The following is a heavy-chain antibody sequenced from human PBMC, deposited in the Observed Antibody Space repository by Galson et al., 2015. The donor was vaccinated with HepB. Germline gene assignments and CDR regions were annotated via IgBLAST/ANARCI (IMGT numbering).Heavy chain of an antibody. CDR1: GFTSSRYW. CDR3: AKDKLGSDAFDI. Sequence: SLRLSCAASGFTSSRYWMTWVRQAPGKGLEWVANIKEDGSKKFYVDSVKGRFTISRDNSKNTLYLQMNRLRAEDTAVYYCAKDKLGSDAFDIWGQGTMVTVSS. D-gene: IGHD7-27*01. CDR2: IKEDGSKK. V-gene: IGHV3-7*03. J-gene: IGHJ3*02.